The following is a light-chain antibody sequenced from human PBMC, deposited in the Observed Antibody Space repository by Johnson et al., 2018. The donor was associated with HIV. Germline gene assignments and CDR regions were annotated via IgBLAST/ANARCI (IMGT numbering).Light chain of an antibody. CDR1: SSNIGNNY. CDR2: DNN. J-gene: IGLJ1*01. V-gene: IGLV1-51*01. Sequence: SCSGSSSNIGNNYVSWYQQLPGTAPKLLIYDNNKRPSGIPDRFSGSKSGTSATLGITGLQTGDEADYYCGTWDSSLSAYVFGTGTKVTAL. CDR3: GTWDSSLSAYV.